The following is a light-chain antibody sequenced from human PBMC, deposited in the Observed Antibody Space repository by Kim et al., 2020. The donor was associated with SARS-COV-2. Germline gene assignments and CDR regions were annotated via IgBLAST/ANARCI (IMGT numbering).Light chain of an antibody. CDR2: DNT. CDR3: GTWDSSLSVWV. Sequence: GTLSCSGSSSNIGNICVYWCQQLPGAAPKLLIYDNTGRPSGIPDRFSGSKSGTSATLAITGIQTGDEADYYCGTWDSSLSVWVFGGGTKLTVL. V-gene: IGLV1-51*01. CDR1: SSNIGNIC. J-gene: IGLJ3*02.